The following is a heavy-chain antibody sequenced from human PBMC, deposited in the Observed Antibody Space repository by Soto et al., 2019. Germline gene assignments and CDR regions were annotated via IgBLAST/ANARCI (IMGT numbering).Heavy chain of an antibody. V-gene: IGHV3-23*01. CDR1: GFTFSSYA. D-gene: IGHD6-13*01. Sequence: EVQLLESGGGLVQPGGSLRLSCAASGFTFSSYAMSWVRQAPGKGLEWVSGISYSGNTYYADSVKGRFTISRDNSKNTLFLQMNSLRTEDTAVYYCAKSRGIAAVDPWGQGTLVTVSS. CDR3: AKSRGIAAVDP. CDR2: ISYSGNT. J-gene: IGHJ5*02.